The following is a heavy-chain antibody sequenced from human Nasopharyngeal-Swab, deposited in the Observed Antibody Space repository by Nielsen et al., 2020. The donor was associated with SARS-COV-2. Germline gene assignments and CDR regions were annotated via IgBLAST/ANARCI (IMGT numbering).Heavy chain of an antibody. CDR2: IVVGSGNT. D-gene: IGHD3-10*01. CDR3: ARDLSGSSDFYYYGMDV. J-gene: IGHJ6*02. CDR1: GVTFTSSA. Sequence: SVKVSCKASGVTFTSSAVQWVRQARGQRLEWIGWIVVGSGNTNYAQKFQERVTITRDMSTSTAYMELSSLRSEDTAVYYCARDLSGSSDFYYYGMDVWGQGTTVTVSS. V-gene: IGHV1-58*01.